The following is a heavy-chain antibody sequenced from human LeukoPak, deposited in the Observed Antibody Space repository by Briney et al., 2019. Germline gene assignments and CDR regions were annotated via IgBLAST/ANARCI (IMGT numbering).Heavy chain of an antibody. V-gene: IGHV4-34*01. CDR3: ASFASWFGSQVY. CDR2: INHSGST. Sequence: PSETLSLTCAVYGGSFSGYYWSWIRQPPGKGLEWIGEINHSGSTNHNPSLKSRVTISVDTSKNQFSLKLSSVTAADTAVYDCASFASWFGSQVYWGQGTLVTVSS. J-gene: IGHJ4*02. CDR1: GGSFSGYY. D-gene: IGHD3-10*01.